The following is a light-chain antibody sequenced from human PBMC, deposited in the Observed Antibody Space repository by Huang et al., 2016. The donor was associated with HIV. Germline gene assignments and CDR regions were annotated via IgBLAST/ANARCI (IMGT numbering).Light chain of an antibody. CDR2: AAS. J-gene: IGKJ4*01. V-gene: IGKV1-39*01. CDR3: QQTYDTPPLT. CDR1: QSISNY. Sequence: DIQMTQSPSSLSASVGDRVIITCRASQSISNYLNWYQHKPGKAPRLLIYAASSLQSGGPSRFSGSGSKTTFTLTISSLQPEDFATYYCQQTYDTPPLTFGGGTRVDMK.